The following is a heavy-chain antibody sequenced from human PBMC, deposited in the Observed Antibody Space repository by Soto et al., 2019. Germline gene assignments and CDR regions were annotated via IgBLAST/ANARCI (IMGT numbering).Heavy chain of an antibody. CDR2: IYHSGST. J-gene: IGHJ4*02. V-gene: IGHV4-30-2*01. D-gene: IGHD2-15*01. Sequence: QLQLQESGSGLVKPSQTLSLTCAVSGGSLRGGGSSWSWIRQPPGKGLEWIGYIYHSGSTYYTPSLTSRVTISVDRSKNQFPLKLRSVTAADTAVYYCARGQVVAAQHWGQGTLVTVSS. CDR1: GGSLRGGGSS. CDR3: ARGQVVAAQH.